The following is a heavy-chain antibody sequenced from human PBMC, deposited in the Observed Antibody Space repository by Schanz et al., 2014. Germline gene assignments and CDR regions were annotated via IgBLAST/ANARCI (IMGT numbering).Heavy chain of an antibody. Sequence: QVQLVQSGAEVKKPGASVKVSCKTSGYTFTDYPINWVRQAPGRRLEWMGWINTASGNTRYSEAFQGRVTMTTDTSTSTAYMELRSLRSDDTAVYYCARAFGGYDPAGALDYWGQGTLVTVSS. CDR1: GYTFTDYP. D-gene: IGHD5-12*01. J-gene: IGHJ4*02. V-gene: IGHV1-3*04. CDR2: INTASGNT. CDR3: ARAFGGYDPAGALDY.